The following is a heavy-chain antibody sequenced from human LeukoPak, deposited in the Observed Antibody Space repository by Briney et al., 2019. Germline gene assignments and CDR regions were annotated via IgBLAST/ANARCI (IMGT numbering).Heavy chain of an antibody. CDR1: GYTFTSYG. CDR2: ISAYNGNT. J-gene: IGHJ6*02. Sequence: VASVEVSCKASGYTFTSYGISWVRQAPGQGLEWMGWISAYNGNTNYAQKLQGRVTMTTDTSTSTAYMELRSLRSDDTAVYYCATFDLDTAYVYGMDVWGQGTTVTVSS. CDR3: ATFDLDTAYVYGMDV. D-gene: IGHD5-18*01. V-gene: IGHV1-18*01.